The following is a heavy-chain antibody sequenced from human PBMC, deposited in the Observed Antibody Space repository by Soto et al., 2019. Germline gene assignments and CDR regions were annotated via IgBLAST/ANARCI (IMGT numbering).Heavy chain of an antibody. J-gene: IGHJ4*02. D-gene: IGHD3-9*01. Sequence: SETLSLTCAVYGGSFSGYYWSWIRQPPGKGLEWIGEINHSGSTNYNPSIKSRVTISVDTSKNQFSLKLSAVTAADTAVYYCARVTCSSTSCRRNYDILTGYFPPAYFDYWGQGTLVTVSS. CDR1: GGSFSGYY. CDR2: INHSGST. V-gene: IGHV4-34*01. CDR3: ARVTCSSTSCRRNYDILTGYFPPAYFDY.